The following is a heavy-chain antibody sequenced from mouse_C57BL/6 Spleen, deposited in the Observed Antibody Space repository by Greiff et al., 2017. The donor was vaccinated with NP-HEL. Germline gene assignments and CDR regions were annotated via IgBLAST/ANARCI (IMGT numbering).Heavy chain of an antibody. D-gene: IGHD1-1*01. J-gene: IGHJ3*01. V-gene: IGHV1-80*01. CDR3: ASYYGSSYWFAY. CDR2: IYPGDGDT. Sequence: QVQLKESGAELVKPGASVKISCKASGYAFSSYWMNWVKQRPGKGLEWIGQIYPGDGDTNYNGKFKGKATLAADKSSSTAYMQLSSLTSEDSAVYFCASYYGSSYWFAYWGQGTLVTVSA. CDR1: GYAFSSYW.